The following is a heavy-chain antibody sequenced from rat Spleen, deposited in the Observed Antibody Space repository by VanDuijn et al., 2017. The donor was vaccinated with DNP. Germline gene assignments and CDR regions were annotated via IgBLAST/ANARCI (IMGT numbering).Heavy chain of an antibody. Sequence: EVQLVESGGDLVQPGRSLKVSCVASGFTFSYYWMAWIRQVPGKGLEWIASITGGSGITSYPDSVKGRFTISRDDAKNTLSLQMDNLRSEDTATYFCATYYGFNSYFFDYWGQGVMVTVSS. CDR3: ATYYGFNSYFFDY. D-gene: IGHD1-9*01. J-gene: IGHJ2*01. CDR2: ITGGSGIT. V-gene: IGHV5-31*01. CDR1: GFTFSYYW.